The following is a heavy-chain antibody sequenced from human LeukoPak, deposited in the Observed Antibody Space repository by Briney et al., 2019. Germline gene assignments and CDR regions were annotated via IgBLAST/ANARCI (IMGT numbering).Heavy chain of an antibody. CDR1: GGTFSSYA. D-gene: IGHD3-22*01. V-gene: IGHV1-69*06. J-gene: IGHJ5*02. Sequence: SVKVSCKASGGTFSSYAISWVRQAPGQGLEWMGGIIPIFGTANYAQKFQGRVTITADKSTSTAYMELSSLRSEDTAVYYCARGYDSSVDWFDPWGQGTLVTVSS. CDR2: IIPIFGTA. CDR3: ARGYDSSVDWFDP.